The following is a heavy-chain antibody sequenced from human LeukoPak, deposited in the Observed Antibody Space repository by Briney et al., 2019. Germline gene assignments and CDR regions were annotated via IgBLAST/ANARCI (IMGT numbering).Heavy chain of an antibody. V-gene: IGHV4-34*01. J-gene: IGHJ4*02. CDR3: AGHCSSTSCPDY. D-gene: IGHD2-2*01. CDR2: INHSGST. CDR1: GGSFSGYY. Sequence: ASETLSLTCAVYGGSFSGYYWSWIRQPPGKGLEWIGEINHSGSTNYNPSLKSRVTISVDTSKNQFSLKLSSVTAADTAVYYCAGHCSSTSCPDYWGQGTLVTVSS.